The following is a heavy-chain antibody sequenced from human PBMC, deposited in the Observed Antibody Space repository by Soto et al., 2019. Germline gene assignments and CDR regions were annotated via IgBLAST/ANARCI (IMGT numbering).Heavy chain of an antibody. CDR2: IRSKANSYAT. CDR1: GFTFSGSA. D-gene: IGHD3-3*01. CDR3: TTYYDFWSGYYPDPYFDY. Sequence: GGSLRLSCAASGFTFSGSAMHWVRQASGKGLEWVGRIRSKANSYATAYAASVKGRFTISRDDSKNTAYLQMNSLKTEDTAVYYCTTYYDFWSGYYPDPYFDYWGQGTLVTVSS. J-gene: IGHJ4*02. V-gene: IGHV3-73*01.